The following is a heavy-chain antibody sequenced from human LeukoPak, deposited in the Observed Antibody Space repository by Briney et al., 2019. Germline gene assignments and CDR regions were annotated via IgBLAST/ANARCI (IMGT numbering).Heavy chain of an antibody. V-gene: IGHV1-2*02. J-gene: IGHJ5*02. CDR3: ARDPLGYYDSSGYLGRWFDP. CDR1: GYTFTGYY. CDR2: INPNSGGT. Sequence: ASVKVSCKASGYTFTGYYMHWVQQAPGQGLEWMGWINPNSGGTNYAQKFQGRVTMTRDTSISTAYMELSRLRSDDTAVYYCARDPLGYYDSSGYLGRWFDPWGQGTLVTVSS. D-gene: IGHD3-22*01.